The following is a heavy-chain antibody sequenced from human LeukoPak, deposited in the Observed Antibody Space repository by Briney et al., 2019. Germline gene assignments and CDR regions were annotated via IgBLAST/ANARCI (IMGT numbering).Heavy chain of an antibody. CDR3: ARGAPRGVWNFYFDY. J-gene: IGHJ4*02. Sequence: ASVKVSCKASGYAFSSYGIGWVRQAPGQGLEWMGWVGPYNRKTNYSQKFQGRVTMTTDTSTNTAYLELRTLRSDDMAVYYCARGAPRGVWNFYFDYWGQGTLVTVSS. CDR1: GYAFSSYG. D-gene: IGHD1-7*01. CDR2: VGPYNRKT. V-gene: IGHV1-18*03.